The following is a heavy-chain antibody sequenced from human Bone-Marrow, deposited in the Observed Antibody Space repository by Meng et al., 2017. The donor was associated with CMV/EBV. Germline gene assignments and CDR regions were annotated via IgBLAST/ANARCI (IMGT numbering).Heavy chain of an antibody. CDR1: GFTFSSYA. CDR3: ARDYGVVEPAAIGNYYYGMDV. J-gene: IGHJ6*02. D-gene: IGHD2-2*01. Sequence: GESLKISCAASGFTFSSYAMHWVRQAPGKGLEWVAVISYDGSNKYYADSVKGRFTISRDNSKNTLYLQMNSLRAEDTAVYYCARDYGVVEPAAIGNYYYGMDVWGQGTTVTVSS. V-gene: IGHV3-30-3*01. CDR2: ISYDGSNK.